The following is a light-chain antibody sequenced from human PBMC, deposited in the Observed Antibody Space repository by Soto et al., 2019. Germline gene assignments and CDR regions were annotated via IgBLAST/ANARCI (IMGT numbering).Light chain of an antibody. CDR3: QQSYSTPWT. J-gene: IGKJ1*01. Sequence: DIQMTESPSSLSASLPDRVTITCRASQSISSYLNWYQQKPGKSPKLLIYAASSLQSGVPSRFSGSGSRTDFTLTISSLQPEDFATYYCQQSYSTPWTFGQGTKVDIK. CDR2: AAS. V-gene: IGKV1-39*01. CDR1: QSISSY.